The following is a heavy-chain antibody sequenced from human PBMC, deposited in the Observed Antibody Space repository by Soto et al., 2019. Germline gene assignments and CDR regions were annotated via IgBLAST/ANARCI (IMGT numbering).Heavy chain of an antibody. V-gene: IGHV4-28*01. Sequence: QVQLQESGPGLVKPSDTLSLTCTVSGYSISSHNWWAWIRQSPGKGLEWIGHIYYDGSTYYNPSLKRRVTMSVDTSKYQCSLKLSSVTAVDTAVYDCARRMTNYYGLDYWGQGTLVTVSS. CDR1: GYSISSHNW. J-gene: IGHJ4*02. CDR2: IYYDGST. CDR3: ARRMTNYYGLDY. D-gene: IGHD3-22*01.